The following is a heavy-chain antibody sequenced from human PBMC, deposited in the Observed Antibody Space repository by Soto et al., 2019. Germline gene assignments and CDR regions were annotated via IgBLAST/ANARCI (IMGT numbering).Heavy chain of an antibody. Sequence: LVMQCLTRTVAGGAMSDSSYRWGWIRQQPGKGLEWIGSIYYSGSTYYNPSLKSRVTISVDTSRNQFSLKLSSVTAADTAVYYCARQADSSSWHRNPFDYWGQGTLVPVSS. CDR2: IYYSGST. J-gene: IGHJ4*02. CDR3: ARQADSSSWHRNPFDY. V-gene: IGHV4-39*01. D-gene: IGHD6-13*01. CDR1: GGAMSDSSYR.